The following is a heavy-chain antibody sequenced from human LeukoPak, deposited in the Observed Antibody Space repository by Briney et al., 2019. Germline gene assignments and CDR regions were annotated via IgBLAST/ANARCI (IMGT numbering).Heavy chain of an antibody. D-gene: IGHD3-22*01. CDR2: ISSSGGTI. Sequence: GGSLRLSCAASGFTFSTYEMHWVRQAPGKGLEWVSYISSSGGTIFYSDSVKGRFTISRDNAKNSLHLQMNSLRAEDTALYYCVRGGGRGDYNERYYFDYWGQGTLVTVSS. CDR1: GFTFSTYE. J-gene: IGHJ4*02. V-gene: IGHV3-48*03. CDR3: VRGGGRGDYNERYYFDY.